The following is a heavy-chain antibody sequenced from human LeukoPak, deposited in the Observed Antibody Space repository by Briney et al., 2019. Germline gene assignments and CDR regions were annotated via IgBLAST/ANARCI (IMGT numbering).Heavy chain of an antibody. V-gene: IGHV1-18*04. CDR3: AREGDCSSTSCPGIEYYYYYGMDV. J-gene: IGHJ6*04. CDR2: ISAYNGNT. CDR1: GYTFTSYG. D-gene: IGHD2-2*01. Sequence: ASVKVSCKASGYTFTSYGISWVRQAPGQGLEWMGWISAYNGNTNYAQKLQGRVTMTTDTSTSTAYMELRSLRSDDTAVYYCAREGDCSSTSCPGIEYYYYYGMDVWGKGTTVTVSS.